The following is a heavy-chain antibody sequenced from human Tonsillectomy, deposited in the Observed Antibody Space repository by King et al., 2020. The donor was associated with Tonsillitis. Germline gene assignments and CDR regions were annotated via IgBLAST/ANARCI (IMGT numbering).Heavy chain of an antibody. D-gene: IGHD2-8*01. CDR1: GVTFRGAA. Sequence: VQLVESGGGLVQPGGSLKLSCAASGVTFRGAAIHGVRQASGKGLEWIGRIRSKANNYATAYGAAVKGRFTIFRDDSKNTAYLQMNSLKTDDTAVYYCTAMVASMDVWGKGTTVTVSS. CDR2: IRSKANNYAT. V-gene: IGHV3-73*01. CDR3: TAMVASMDV. J-gene: IGHJ6*03.